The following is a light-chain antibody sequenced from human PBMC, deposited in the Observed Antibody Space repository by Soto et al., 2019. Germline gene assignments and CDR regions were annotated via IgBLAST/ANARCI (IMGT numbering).Light chain of an antibody. CDR3: QQYYSYPRT. CDR1: KGIGSY. Sequence: AIRMTQSPSSLSASTGDRVTITCRAIKGIGSYLAWYQQKPWKAPKLLIYAASTLQSGVPSRFSGSGSGTDLTLTISCLQSEHFATYYCQQYYSYPRTFGQGTKVEIK. V-gene: IGKV1-8*01. CDR2: AAS. J-gene: IGKJ1*01.